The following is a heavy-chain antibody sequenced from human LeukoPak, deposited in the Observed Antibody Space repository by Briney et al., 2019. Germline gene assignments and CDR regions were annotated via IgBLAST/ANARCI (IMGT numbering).Heavy chain of an antibody. V-gene: IGHV3-48*03. CDR1: GFIFNNYE. D-gene: IGHD3-10*02. J-gene: IGHJ6*04. CDR3: AELGITMIGGV. Sequence: PGGSLRLSCVASGFIFNNYEMNWVRQAPGKGLEWVSYISSSSMSIYYADSVKGRFTISRDNAKNSLYLQMNSLRAEDTAVYYCAELGITMIGGVWGKGTTVTISS. CDR2: ISSSSMSI.